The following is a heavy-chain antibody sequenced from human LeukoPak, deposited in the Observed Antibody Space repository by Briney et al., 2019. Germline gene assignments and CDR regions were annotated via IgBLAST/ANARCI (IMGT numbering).Heavy chain of an antibody. CDR3: ARDRWYYDILTGYYYYYYMDI. CDR1: GFTRSDYW. CDR2: INQDGSEK. Sequence: GGPLRLSCAASGFTRSDYWMHWVRRAPGKGLEWVASINQDGSEKYYVDSVKGRFTISRDNAKNSLYLQMNSLRAEDTAVYYCARDRWYYDILTGYYYYYYMDIWGKGTTVTISS. J-gene: IGHJ6*03. D-gene: IGHD3-9*01. V-gene: IGHV3-7*01.